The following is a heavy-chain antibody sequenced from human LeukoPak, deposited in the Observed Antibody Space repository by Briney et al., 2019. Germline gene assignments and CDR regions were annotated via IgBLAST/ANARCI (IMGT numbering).Heavy chain of an antibody. CDR2: IIGGAGST. D-gene: IGHD1-26*01. CDR3: AKDLRYSGSLRAMDY. J-gene: IGHJ1*01. CDR1: GFSFSSHG. Sequence: PGGSLRLSCAASGFSFSSHGMSWVRQAPGKGLEWVSGIIGGAGSTYYADSVRGRFTISRDNSKNTLYLKMNSLRAGDTAVYYCAKDLRYSGSLRAMDYWGQGTLVTVSS. V-gene: IGHV3-23*01.